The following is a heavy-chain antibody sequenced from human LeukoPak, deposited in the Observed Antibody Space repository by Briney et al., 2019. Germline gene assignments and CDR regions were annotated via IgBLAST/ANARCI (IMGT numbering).Heavy chain of an antibody. V-gene: IGHV1-2*02. CDR3: ARGPHGRIYDILTGFDY. CDR2: IKPNSGGT. CDR1: GYTFTGHS. D-gene: IGHD3-9*01. J-gene: IGHJ4*02. Sequence: ASVKVSCKASGYTFTGHSMYWVRQAPGQGLEWMGWIKPNSGGTNYAQKFQGRVTMTRDTSISTAYMELSRLRSDDTAVYYCARGPHGRIYDILTGFDYWGQGALVTVSS.